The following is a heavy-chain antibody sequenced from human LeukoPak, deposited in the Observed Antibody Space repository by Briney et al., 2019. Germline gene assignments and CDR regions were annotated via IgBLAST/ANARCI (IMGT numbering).Heavy chain of an antibody. CDR2: IGGSGGST. Sequence: PAGSLRLSCAASGFTFSSYAMSCVRQAPGKGLQWVSAIGGSGGSTYYADSVKGRFTISRDNSKNTLYLQMNSLRAEDTAVYYCAKGIPYGSGSYFYWGQGTLVTVSS. CDR3: AKGIPYGSGSYFY. J-gene: IGHJ4*02. CDR1: GFTFSSYA. V-gene: IGHV3-23*01. D-gene: IGHD3-10*01.